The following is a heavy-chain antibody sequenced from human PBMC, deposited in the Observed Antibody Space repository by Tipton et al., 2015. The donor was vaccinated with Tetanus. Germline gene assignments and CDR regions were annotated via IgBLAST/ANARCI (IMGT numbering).Heavy chain of an antibody. CDR1: GFTFSTFG. V-gene: IGHV3-23*04. Sequence: VQLVQSGGGLVQPGGSLRLSCAASGFTFSTFGMSWVRQAPGKGLDWVSTISGGGGFTYYAESVKGRFTISRDNVKNTVFLQMNSLRAEDTAVYFCVKDVYIEPWSHDALDVWGQGTTVSVSS. J-gene: IGHJ3*01. CDR3: VKDVYIEPWSHDALDV. CDR2: ISGGGGFT. D-gene: IGHD5/OR15-5a*01.